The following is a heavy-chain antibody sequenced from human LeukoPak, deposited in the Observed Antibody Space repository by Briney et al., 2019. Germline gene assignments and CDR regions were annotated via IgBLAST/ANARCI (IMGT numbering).Heavy chain of an antibody. D-gene: IGHD6-13*01. CDR3: ARVPIAAADY. Sequence: PGGSLRLSCAASGFTFSSYSMNWVRQAPGKGLDWVSSISSSSSYIYYADSVKGRFTISRDNAKNSLYLQMNSLRAEDTAVYYCARVPIAAADYWGQGTLVTVSS. CDR2: ISSSSSYI. J-gene: IGHJ4*02. CDR1: GFTFSSYS. V-gene: IGHV3-21*01.